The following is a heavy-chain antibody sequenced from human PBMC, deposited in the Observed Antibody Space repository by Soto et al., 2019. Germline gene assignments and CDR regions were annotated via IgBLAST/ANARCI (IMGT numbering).Heavy chain of an antibody. D-gene: IGHD3-16*01. CDR2: INHVGGT. J-gene: IGHJ5*02. Sequence: SETLSPTCAVYGGFLSESYWTWIRQPPGKGLEWIGEINHVGGTNYNPSLKSRVTMSVDTSQNQFSLRLISVTAADTAMYFCVRIRYQLPSSVLWLDPWGQGTPVTVSS. CDR1: GGFLSESY. V-gene: IGHV4-34*01. CDR3: VRIRYQLPSSVLWLDP.